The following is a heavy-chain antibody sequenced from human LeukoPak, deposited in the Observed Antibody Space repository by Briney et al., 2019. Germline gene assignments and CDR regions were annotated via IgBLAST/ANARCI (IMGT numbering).Heavy chain of an antibody. CDR1: GFTFSSYA. J-gene: IGHJ4*02. V-gene: IGHV3-30-3*01. CDR3: ARIVVVISGGGDYFDY. D-gene: IGHD3-22*01. Sequence: GGSLRLSCAASGFTFSSYAMRWVRQAPGKGLEWVAVISYDGSNKYYADSVKGRFTISRDNSKNTLYLQMNSLRAEDTAVYYCARIVVVISGGGDYFDYWGQGTLVTVSS. CDR2: ISYDGSNK.